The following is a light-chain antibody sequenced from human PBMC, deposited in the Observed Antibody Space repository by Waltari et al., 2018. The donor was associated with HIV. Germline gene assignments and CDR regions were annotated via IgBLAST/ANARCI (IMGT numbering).Light chain of an antibody. Sequence: SNVLTQPPXVSVAPGXTARITCGGKNTRIKSVQWYQQKPGQAPVLVVXDXTXRPSGIPERFXGSNXGXTATLTIXGVEAGDEADYYCQVWDXSXXWXXXGGTKLTVL. CDR2: DXT. V-gene: IGLV3-21*02. CDR1: NTRIKS. J-gene: IGLJ3*02. CDR3: QVWDXSXXWX.